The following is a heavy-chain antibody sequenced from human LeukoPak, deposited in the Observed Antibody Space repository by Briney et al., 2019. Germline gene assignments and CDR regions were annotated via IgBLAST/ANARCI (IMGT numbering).Heavy chain of an antibody. V-gene: IGHV4-4*07. Sequence: SETLSLTCTVSGGSISSYYWSWIRQPAGKGLEWIGRIYTSGSTNYNPSLKSRVTMSVDTSKNQFSLKLSSVTAADTAVYYCARGGNTAMEYWDGSELVYWGQGTLVTVSS. D-gene: IGHD5-18*01. CDR2: IYTSGST. J-gene: IGHJ4*02. CDR1: GGSISSYY. CDR3: ARGGNTAMEYWDGSELVY.